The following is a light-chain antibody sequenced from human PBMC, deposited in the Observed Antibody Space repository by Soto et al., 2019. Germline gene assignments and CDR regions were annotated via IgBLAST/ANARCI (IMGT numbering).Light chain of an antibody. CDR3: ISYTSSSVNWV. J-gene: IGLJ3*02. Sequence: QSALTQPASVSGSPGQSITISCTGTSSDVGGYNYVSWYQQHPGKAPKLMIYEVNSRPSGVSNRFSGSKSGNTASLTISGLQAEDEADYYCISYTSSSVNWVFGGGTKLTVL. CDR2: EVN. V-gene: IGLV2-14*01. CDR1: SSDVGGYNY.